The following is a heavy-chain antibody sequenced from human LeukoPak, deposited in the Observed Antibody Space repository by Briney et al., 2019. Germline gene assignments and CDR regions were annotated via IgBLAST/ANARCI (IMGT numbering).Heavy chain of an antibody. CDR1: GGTFTSYA. CDR3: ARVSFCSGISCYAGHDY. J-gene: IGHJ4*02. Sequence: SVKVSCKASGGTFTSYAISWVRQAPGQGLEWMGRIIPIFGTANYAQKFQGRVTITADKSTSTAYMELSSLRSEDTAVYYCARVSFCSGISCYAGHDYWGQGTLVTVSS. CDR2: IIPIFGTA. V-gene: IGHV1-69*06. D-gene: IGHD2-15*01.